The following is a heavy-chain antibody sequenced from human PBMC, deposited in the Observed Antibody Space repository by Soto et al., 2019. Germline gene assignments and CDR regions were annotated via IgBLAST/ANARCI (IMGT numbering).Heavy chain of an antibody. V-gene: IGHV4-34*01. D-gene: IGHD4-17*01. CDR1: GGSFSGYY. J-gene: IGHJ4*02. CDR3: ARAPDGGY. Sequence: QVQLQQWGAGLLKPSETLSLTCAVYGGSFSGYYWSWIRQPPGKGLEWIGEINHSGSTNYNPSLXSXVXXSVDTSKNQFSLKLSSVTAADTAVYYCARAPDGGYWGQGTLVTVSS. CDR2: INHSGST.